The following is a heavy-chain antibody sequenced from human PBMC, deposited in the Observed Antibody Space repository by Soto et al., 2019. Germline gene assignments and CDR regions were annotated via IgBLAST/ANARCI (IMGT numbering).Heavy chain of an antibody. V-gene: IGHV4-4*07. J-gene: IGHJ6*02. CDR2: IYSDGAT. Sequence: QVQLQESGPGLVRPSETLYLICNVSGGPISNYYWSWVRQPAGKGLEWVGRIYSDGATNYSPSLKRRVFMSLDMSGNQFSLQLNSVTAADTAVYYCSRVGCSNSNCQTRGMDVWGQGTTVTVSS. D-gene: IGHD2-2*01. CDR3: SRVGCSNSNCQTRGMDV. CDR1: GGPISNYY.